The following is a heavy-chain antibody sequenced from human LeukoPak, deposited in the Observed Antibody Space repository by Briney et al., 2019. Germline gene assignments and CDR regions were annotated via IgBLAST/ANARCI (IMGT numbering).Heavy chain of an antibody. CDR2: IYYSGST. CDR3: AREGDSSSFDNWFDP. D-gene: IGHD6-13*01. J-gene: IGHJ5*02. CDR1: GGSISSGDYY. V-gene: IGHV4-30-4*01. Sequence: KPSETLSLTCTVSGGSISSGDYYWSWIRQPPGKGLEWIGYIYYSGSTYYNPSLKSRVTISVDTSKNQFPLKLSSVTAADTAVYYCAREGDSSSFDNWFDPWGQGTLVTVSS.